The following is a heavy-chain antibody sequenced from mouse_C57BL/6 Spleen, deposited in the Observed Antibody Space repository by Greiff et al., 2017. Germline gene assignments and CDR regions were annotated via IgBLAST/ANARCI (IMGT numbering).Heavy chain of an antibody. V-gene: IGHV1-7*01. D-gene: IGHD2-5*01. CDR2: INPSSGYT. Sequence: QVQLQQSGADLAKPGASVKLSCKASGYPFPSSWMPWVKQRPGQGLEWIGYINPSSGYTKYNQKFKDKATLTADKSSSTAYMQLSSLTYEDSAVYYCARRVSYFDYWGQGTTLTVSS. CDR3: ARRVSYFDY. J-gene: IGHJ2*01. CDR1: GYPFPSSW.